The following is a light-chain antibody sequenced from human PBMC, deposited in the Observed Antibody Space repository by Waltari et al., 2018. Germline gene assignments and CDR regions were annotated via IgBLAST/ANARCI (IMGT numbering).Light chain of an antibody. CDR3: CSFAGTYTWV. Sequence: SALTHPRSASGSPGQSVTISCTGTTSDVGGYHYVSWYQHHPGKAPKLMIFDVTQRPSGVPDRFSGSKSANTASLTISGLQAEDEADYYCCSFAGTYTWVFGGGTKVTVL. CDR1: TSDVGGYHY. J-gene: IGLJ3*02. V-gene: IGLV2-11*01. CDR2: DVT.